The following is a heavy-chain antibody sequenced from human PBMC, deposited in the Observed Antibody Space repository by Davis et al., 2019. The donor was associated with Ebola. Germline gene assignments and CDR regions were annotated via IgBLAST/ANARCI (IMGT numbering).Heavy chain of an antibody. CDR2: IYYSGST. D-gene: IGHD4-11*01. CDR1: GGSFSGYY. Sequence: SETLSLTCAVYGGSFSGYYWSWIRQPPGKGLEWIGYIYYSGSTNYNPSLKSRVTISVDTSKNQFSLKLSSVTAADTAVYYCARGDDYSNLYYYYGMDVWGQGTTVTVSS. CDR3: ARGDDYSNLYYYYGMDV. J-gene: IGHJ6*02. V-gene: IGHV4-59*08.